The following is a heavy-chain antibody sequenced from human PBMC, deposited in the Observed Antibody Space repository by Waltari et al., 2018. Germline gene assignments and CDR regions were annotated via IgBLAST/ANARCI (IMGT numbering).Heavy chain of an antibody. CDR3: AKDPPGSYYEGFDE. CDR1: GFRFSLYG. V-gene: IGHV3-23*04. Sequence: EANLAESGGGLVQPGGSLRLSCTASGFRFSLYGMSWVRQAPGKGLEWVSAISGRGADTFYADSVKDRFVISRDNSKNTVFLEMNSLRAEDTALYYCAKDPPGSYYEGFDEWGQGTMVTVSS. D-gene: IGHD1-26*01. J-gene: IGHJ3*01. CDR2: ISGRGADT.